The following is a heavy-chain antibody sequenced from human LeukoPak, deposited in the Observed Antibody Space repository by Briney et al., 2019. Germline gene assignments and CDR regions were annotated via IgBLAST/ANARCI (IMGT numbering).Heavy chain of an antibody. Sequence: GGSLRLSCAASGFTFDDYGMSWVRQAPGKGLEWVSGINWNGGSTGCADSVKGRFTISRDNAKNSLYLQMNSLRAEDTALYYCARDASPTYYYDSSGYYYGNHWGQGTLVTVSS. J-gene: IGHJ5*02. CDR3: ARDASPTYYYDSSGYYYGNH. D-gene: IGHD3-22*01. CDR2: INWNGGST. V-gene: IGHV3-20*04. CDR1: GFTFDDYG.